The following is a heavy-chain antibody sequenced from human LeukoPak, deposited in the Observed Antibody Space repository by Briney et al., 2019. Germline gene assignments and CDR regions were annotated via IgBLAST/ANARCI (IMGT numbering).Heavy chain of an antibody. J-gene: IGHJ4*02. D-gene: IGHD5-18*01. Sequence: PSETLTLTCAVSGASMNTHYWSWIRQPPGKGLEWIGYMLDTVTTKDNPSLKSRFTLSADTSKNQFSLRLTSVTAADTAVYYCATIKRGNIFGYFDFWGQGIPVTVSS. V-gene: IGHV4-59*11. CDR3: ATIKRGNIFGYFDF. CDR2: MLDTVTT. CDR1: GASMNTHY.